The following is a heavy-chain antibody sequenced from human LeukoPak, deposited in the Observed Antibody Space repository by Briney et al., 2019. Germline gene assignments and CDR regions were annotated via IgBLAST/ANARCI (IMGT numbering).Heavy chain of an antibody. CDR1: GFTFNTYT. D-gene: IGHD1-26*01. CDR3: ARDPTSSWETAFDI. Sequence: GGSLRLSCAASGFTFNTYTMNWVRQAPGKGLEWVSSISSCTSYIYYAYSLKGRFTISRDNAKNSLYLQMNSLRAEDTAVYYCARDPTSSWETAFDIWGHGTMVTVSS. CDR2: ISSCTSYI. J-gene: IGHJ3*02. V-gene: IGHV3-21*01.